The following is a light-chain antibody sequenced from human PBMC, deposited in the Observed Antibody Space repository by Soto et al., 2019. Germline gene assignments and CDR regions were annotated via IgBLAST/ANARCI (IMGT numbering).Light chain of an antibody. CDR3: QQCAGSPVT. V-gene: IGKV3-20*01. CDR2: GAS. Sequence: DIVLTQSPGTLSLSPGERATLSCRASQSVSSTYLGWYQQKPGQAPRLLIYGASSRATGIPDRFSGSGSGTDFTLTISRLEPEDFAVYYCQQCAGSPVTFGQGTKLEIK. J-gene: IGKJ2*01. CDR1: QSVSSTY.